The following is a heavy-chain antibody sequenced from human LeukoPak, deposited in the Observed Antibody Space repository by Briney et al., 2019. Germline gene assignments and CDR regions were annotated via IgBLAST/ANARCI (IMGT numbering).Heavy chain of an antibody. CDR3: ARSPWGITMIAEA. CDR2: IYSGGTT. CDR1: GFAVTNNY. Sequence: GGSLRLSCAASGFAVTNNYMSWVRQAPGKGLEWVSVIYSGGTTYYADSVKGRFTISRDISKNTLYLQMNSLRAEDTAVYYCARSPWGITMIAEAWGQGTLVTVSS. J-gene: IGHJ5*02. V-gene: IGHV3-53*01. D-gene: IGHD3-22*01.